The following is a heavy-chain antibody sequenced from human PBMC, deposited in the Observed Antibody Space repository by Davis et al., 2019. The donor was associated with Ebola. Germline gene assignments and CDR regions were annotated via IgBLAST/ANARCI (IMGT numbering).Heavy chain of an antibody. D-gene: IGHD6-6*01. J-gene: IGHJ5*02. CDR2: IYSGVST. CDR1: GFTVSSNY. Sequence: PGGSLRLSCAASGFTVSSNYMSWVRQAPGKGLEWVSVIYSGVSTYYADSVKGRFTISRDNSKNTLYLQMNSLRAEDTAVYYCARYSSSPYNWFDPWGQGTLVTVSS. V-gene: IGHV3-53*01. CDR3: ARYSSSPYNWFDP.